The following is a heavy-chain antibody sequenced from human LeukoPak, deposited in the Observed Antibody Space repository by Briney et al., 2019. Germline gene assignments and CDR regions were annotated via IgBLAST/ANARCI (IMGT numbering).Heavy chain of an antibody. D-gene: IGHD2-15*01. CDR1: GYSISSGYY. CDR2: IYHSGST. Sequence: SETLSLTCTVSGYSISSGYYWGWIRQPPGKGLEWIGSIYHSGSTYYNPSLKSRVTISVDTSKNQFSLKLSSVTAADTAVYYCARLRGYCSGGSCYSSYYYYYGMDVWGQGTTVTVSS. V-gene: IGHV4-38-2*02. J-gene: IGHJ6*02. CDR3: ARLRGYCSGGSCYSSYYYYYGMDV.